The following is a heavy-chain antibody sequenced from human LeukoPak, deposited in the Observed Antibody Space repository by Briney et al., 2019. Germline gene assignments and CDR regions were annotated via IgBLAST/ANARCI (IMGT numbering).Heavy chain of an antibody. V-gene: IGHV3-21*01. CDR2: ISNFSTYI. CDR3: ARDYSVGEGIVVVPAIFDY. Sequence: PGGSLRLSCAASGFTFSGYTMTWVRQAPGKGLEWVSSISNFSTYIYYADSVKGRFTISRDNVQNSLYLQMNSLRAEDTAVYYCARDYSVGEGIVVVPAIFDYWGQGTPVTVSS. D-gene: IGHD2-2*01. J-gene: IGHJ4*02. CDR1: GFTFSGYT.